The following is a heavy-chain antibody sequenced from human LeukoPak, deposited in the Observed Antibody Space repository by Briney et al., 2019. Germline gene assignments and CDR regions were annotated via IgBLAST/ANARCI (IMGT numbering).Heavy chain of an antibody. CDR2: ISSSSSYI. D-gene: IGHD2-21*02. V-gene: IGHV3-21*01. CDR1: GFTFSSYS. CDR3: ARPCGGDCYSSNFQH. Sequence: GGSLRLSCAASGFTFSSYSMNWVRQAPGKGLEWVSSISSSSSYIYYADSVKGRFTISRDNAKNSLYLQMNSLRAEDTAVYYCARPCGGDCYSSNFQHWGQGILVTVSS. J-gene: IGHJ1*01.